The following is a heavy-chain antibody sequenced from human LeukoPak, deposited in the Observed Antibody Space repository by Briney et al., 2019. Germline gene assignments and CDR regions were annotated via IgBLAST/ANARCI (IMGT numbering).Heavy chain of an antibody. CDR2: MNPNSGNT. D-gene: IGHD3-22*01. CDR3: ARDDYYVSGALYYYYGMDV. CDR1: GYTFTSYD. J-gene: IGHJ6*02. Sequence: GASVKVSCKASGYTFTSYDINWVRQATGQGLEWMGWMNPNSGNTGYAQKFQGRVTMTRNTSISTAYMELSSLRSEDTAVYYCARDDYYVSGALYYYYGMDVWGQGTTVTVSS. V-gene: IGHV1-8*01.